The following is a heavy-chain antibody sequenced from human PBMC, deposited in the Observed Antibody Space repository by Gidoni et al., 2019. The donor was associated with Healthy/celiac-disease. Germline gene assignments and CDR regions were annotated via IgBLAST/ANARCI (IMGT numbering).Heavy chain of an antibody. Sequence: QVQLVQSGAEVKKPGSSVKVSCRASGGTFSSYAISWVRQAPGPGLEWMGGIIPIFGTANYAQKFQGRVTITADESTSTAYMELSSLRSEDTAVHYCARFPEGDGYNLGPYYYYGMDVWGQGTTVTVSS. CDR3: ARFPEGDGYNLGPYYYYGMDV. V-gene: IGHV1-69*01. CDR1: GGTFSSYA. CDR2: IIPIFGTA. J-gene: IGHJ6*02. D-gene: IGHD5-12*01.